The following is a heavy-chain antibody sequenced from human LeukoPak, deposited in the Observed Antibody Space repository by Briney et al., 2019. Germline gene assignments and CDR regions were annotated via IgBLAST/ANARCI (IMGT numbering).Heavy chain of an antibody. CDR3: TTGIRGD. J-gene: IGHJ4*02. CDR2: IASKTDDGAT. CDR1: GLTVTNAW. Sequence: PGGSLRLSCSASGLTVTNAWMNWVRQAPGEGLDWVGRIASKTDDGATDYAAPVKGRFTISRDDSKNTLNLQMNSLKTEDTAVYYCTTGIRGDWGQGTLVTVSS. V-gene: IGHV3-15*07. D-gene: IGHD3-10*01.